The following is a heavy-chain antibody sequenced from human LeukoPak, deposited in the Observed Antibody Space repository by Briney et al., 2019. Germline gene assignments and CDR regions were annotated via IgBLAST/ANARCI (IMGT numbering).Heavy chain of an antibody. Sequence: GGSLRLSCAASAFTFSNYWMSWVRQAPGKGLERVANIKEDGSEINYVESVKGRFTISRDNAKNSLYLQMNSLRVDDTAVYYCARDRGYSTFDYWGQGTLVTVSS. CDR2: IKEDGSEI. CDR1: AFTFSNYW. J-gene: IGHJ4*02. V-gene: IGHV3-7*01. D-gene: IGHD4-23*01. CDR3: ARDRGYSTFDY.